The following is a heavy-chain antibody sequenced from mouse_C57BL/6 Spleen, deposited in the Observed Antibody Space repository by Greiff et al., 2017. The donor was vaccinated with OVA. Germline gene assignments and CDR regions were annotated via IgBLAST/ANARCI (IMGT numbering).Heavy chain of an antibody. CDR2: IDPETGGT. V-gene: IGHV1-15*01. D-gene: IGHD2-1*01. J-gene: IGHJ2*01. Sequence: QVQLQQSGAELVRPGASVTLSCKASGYTFTDYEMHWVKQTPVHGLEWIGAIDPETGGTAYNQKFKGQAILTADTSSSTAYMELSSLTSEDFAVYYGTRRGNYVYIDYWGQGTTLTVSS. CDR3: TRRGNYVYIDY. CDR1: GYTFTDYE.